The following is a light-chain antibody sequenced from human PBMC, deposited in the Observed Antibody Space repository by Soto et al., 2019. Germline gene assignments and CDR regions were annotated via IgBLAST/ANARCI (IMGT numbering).Light chain of an antibody. J-gene: IGLJ3*02. CDR3: CSYAGTSFWV. V-gene: IGLV2-23*01. CDR2: EGT. CDR1: SSDVGTYKF. Sequence: QSALTQPASVSGSPGQSITISCTGTSSDVGTYKFVSWYQQHPGKVPTLMIHEGTKRPSGVSNRFSGSKSGNTATLTISGLQPEDEAKYYCCSYAGTSFWVFGGGTKLTVL.